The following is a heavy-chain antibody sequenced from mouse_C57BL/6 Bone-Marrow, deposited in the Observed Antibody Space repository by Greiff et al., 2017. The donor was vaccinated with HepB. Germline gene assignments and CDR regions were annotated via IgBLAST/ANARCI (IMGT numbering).Heavy chain of an antibody. CDR1: GYTFTSYG. CDR3: ARRESTMIFPFDY. CDR2: IYPRSGNT. J-gene: IGHJ2*01. Sequence: VKLQESGAELARPGASVKLSCKASGYTFTSYGISWVKQRTGQGLEWIGEIYPRSGNTYYNEKFKGKATLTADKSSSTAYMELRSLTSEDSAVYFCARRESTMIFPFDYWGQGTTLTVSS. V-gene: IGHV1-81*01. D-gene: IGHD2-4*01.